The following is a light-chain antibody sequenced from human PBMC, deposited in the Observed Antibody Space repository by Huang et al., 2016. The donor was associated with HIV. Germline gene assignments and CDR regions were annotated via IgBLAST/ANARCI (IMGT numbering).Light chain of an antibody. V-gene: IGKV3-15*01. J-gene: IGKJ1*01. CDR3: QQYNNWPLT. Sequence: EIVMTQSPATLSVSPGERATLSCRASPSVSSTLAWYQQKPGQAPRLLIYGASTRATGIPARFSGSGSGTEFTLTISSLQSEDFVVYYCQQYNNWPLTFGQGTKVEIK. CDR2: GAS. CDR1: PSVSST.